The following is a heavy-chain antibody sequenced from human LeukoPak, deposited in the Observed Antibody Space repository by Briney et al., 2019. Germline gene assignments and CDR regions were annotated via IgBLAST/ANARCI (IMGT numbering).Heavy chain of an antibody. Sequence: HPGGSLRLSCAASGFTFSISSMSWVRQAPGKGLEWVSALTGSGGITYYADSVKGRFTIPRDNSKKTLFLQMNSLRAEDRAVYYCAKDLEPGAYWGQGTLVTVSS. CDR2: LTGSGGIT. CDR1: GFTFSISS. CDR3: AKDLEPGAY. J-gene: IGHJ4*02. V-gene: IGHV3-23*01. D-gene: IGHD2-2*01.